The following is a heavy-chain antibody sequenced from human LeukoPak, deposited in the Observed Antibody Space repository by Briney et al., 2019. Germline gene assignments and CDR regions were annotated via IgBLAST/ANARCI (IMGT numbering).Heavy chain of an antibody. CDR1: GGSIRSGSHY. J-gene: IGHJ4*02. CDR3: AKRDDRGGNLVHL. V-gene: IGHV4-39*02. CDR2: IYYSGST. Sequence: SETLSLTCTVSGGSIRSGSHYWVWIRQPPGKGLEWIGSIYYSGSTYYNSSLENRVTISIDTSKNHFSLRLRSLSAADTSVYYCAKRDDRGGNLVHLWGQGTLVTVSS. D-gene: IGHD3-22*01.